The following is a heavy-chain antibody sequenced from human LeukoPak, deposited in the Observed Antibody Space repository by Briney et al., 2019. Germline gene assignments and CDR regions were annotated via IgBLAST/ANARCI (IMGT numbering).Heavy chain of an antibody. J-gene: IGHJ4*02. D-gene: IGHD2-2*01. Sequence: SVKVSCKASGGTFSSYAISWVRQAPGQGLGWMGGSIPIFGTANYAQKFQGRVTITADESTSTAYMELSRLRSEDTAVYYCAREPLRVDIVVVPASYFDYWGQGTLVTVSS. CDR3: AREPLRVDIVVVPASYFDY. V-gene: IGHV1-69*01. CDR2: SIPIFGTA. CDR1: GGTFSSYA.